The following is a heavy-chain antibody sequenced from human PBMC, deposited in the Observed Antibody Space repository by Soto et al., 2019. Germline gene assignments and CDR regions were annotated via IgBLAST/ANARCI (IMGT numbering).Heavy chain of an antibody. Sequence: SETLSLTCAVYGGSFSGYYWSWIRQPPGKGLEWIGEINHSGSTNYNPPLKSRVTISVDTSKNQFSLKLSSVTAADTAVYYCARGPLHCTNGVCSSWFDPWGQGTLVTVSS. D-gene: IGHD2-8*01. V-gene: IGHV4-34*01. CDR3: ARGPLHCTNGVCSSWFDP. CDR2: INHSGST. CDR1: GGSFSGYY. J-gene: IGHJ5*02.